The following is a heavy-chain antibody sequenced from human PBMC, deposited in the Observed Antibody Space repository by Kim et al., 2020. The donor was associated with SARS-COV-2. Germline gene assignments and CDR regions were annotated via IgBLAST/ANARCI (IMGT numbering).Heavy chain of an antibody. J-gene: IGHJ1*01. Sequence: GGSLRLSCAASGFTFNNYGMHWVRQAPGTGLEWVAMIWYDGSKKLYADYVKGRFTISRDNSKNTLFLEMNSLRVDDTAMYYCATDRDSSTWIHHLRAENIQNWGQGILVTVSS. CDR3: ATDRDSSTWIHHLRAENIQN. D-gene: IGHD6-13*01. V-gene: IGHV3-33*01. CDR2: IWYDGSKK. CDR1: GFTFNNYG.